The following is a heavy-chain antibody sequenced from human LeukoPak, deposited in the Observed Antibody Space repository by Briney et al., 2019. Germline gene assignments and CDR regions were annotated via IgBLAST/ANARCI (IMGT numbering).Heavy chain of an antibody. D-gene: IGHD6-19*01. CDR1: GYTFTSYG. Sequence: ASVKVSCKASGYTFTSYGISWVRQAPGQGLEWMGWISAYNGNTNYAQKLQGRVTMTTDTSTSTAYMELRSLRSDDTAVYYCARSVPPRVAEGYYYYYGMDVWGQGTTVTVSS. CDR2: ISAYNGNT. CDR3: ARSVPPRVAEGYYYYYGMDV. V-gene: IGHV1-18*01. J-gene: IGHJ6*02.